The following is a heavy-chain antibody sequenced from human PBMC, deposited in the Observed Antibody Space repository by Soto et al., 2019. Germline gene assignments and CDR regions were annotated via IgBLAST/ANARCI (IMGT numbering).Heavy chain of an antibody. CDR3: ARDYGDYFDY. D-gene: IGHD4-17*01. CDR2: IYYSGST. V-gene: IGHV4-59*01. J-gene: IGHJ4*02. CDR1: GGSISSYY. Sequence: SETLSLTCTVSGGSISSYYWSWIRQPPGKGQEWIGYIYYSGSTNYNPSLKSRVTISVDTSKNQFSLKLSSVTAADTAVYYCARDYGDYFDYWGQGTLVTVSS.